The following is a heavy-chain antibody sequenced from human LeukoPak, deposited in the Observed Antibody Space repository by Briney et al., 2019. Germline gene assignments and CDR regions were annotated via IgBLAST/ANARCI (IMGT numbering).Heavy chain of an antibody. Sequence: QSGGSLRLSCAAFGFTFSNYAISWVRQAPGKGLEWVSAISGSGGNTYYADSVRGRFTISRDNSRSTLYLQMSRLRAEDTAVYYCAKDMGIAANYFDYWGQGTLVTVSS. J-gene: IGHJ4*02. CDR2: ISGSGGNT. CDR3: AKDMGIAANYFDY. CDR1: GFTFSNYA. V-gene: IGHV3-23*01. D-gene: IGHD6-13*01.